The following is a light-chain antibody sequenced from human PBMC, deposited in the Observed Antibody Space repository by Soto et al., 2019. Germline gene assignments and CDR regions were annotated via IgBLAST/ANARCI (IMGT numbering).Light chain of an antibody. V-gene: IGLV2-11*01. J-gene: IGLJ3*02. CDR3: CSFAGSYTFWV. Sequence: QSALTQPRSVSGSPGQSVTISCTGTSSDVGDYNYVSWYQQYPGKAPKLVIYDVSKRPSGVPDRFSVSKSGNTASLTISGLQAEDEADYYCCSFAGSYTFWVFGGGTKLTVL. CDR2: DVS. CDR1: SSDVGDYNY.